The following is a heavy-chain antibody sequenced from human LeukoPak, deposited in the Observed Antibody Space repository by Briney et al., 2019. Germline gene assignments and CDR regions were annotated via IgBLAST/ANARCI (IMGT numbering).Heavy chain of an antibody. CDR3: ARWGLFCSGGSCYDY. V-gene: IGHV3-30*04. D-gene: IGHD2-15*01. CDR2: ISYDGSNK. CDR1: GFTFSSYA. Sequence: GGSLRLSCAASGFTFSSYAMHWVRQAPGKGLEWVAVISYDGSNKYYADSVKGRFTISRDNSKNTLYLQMDSLRAEDTAVYYCARWGLFCSGGSCYDYWGQGTLVTVSS. J-gene: IGHJ4*02.